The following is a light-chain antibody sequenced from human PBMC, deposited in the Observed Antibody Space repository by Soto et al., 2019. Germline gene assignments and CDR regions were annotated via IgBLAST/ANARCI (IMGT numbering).Light chain of an antibody. J-gene: IGLJ2*01. Sequence: QSVLTQPPSASGSPGQSVTISCTGTPSDVGGSNSVSWYQQHPGKAPNLMIYDVNKRPSGVPDRFSGSKSGNTASLTVSGLQAAEEAYYFCSSYAPSDVVFGGGTKLTVL. CDR1: PSDVGGSNS. V-gene: IGLV2-8*01. CDR2: DVN. CDR3: SSYAPSDVV.